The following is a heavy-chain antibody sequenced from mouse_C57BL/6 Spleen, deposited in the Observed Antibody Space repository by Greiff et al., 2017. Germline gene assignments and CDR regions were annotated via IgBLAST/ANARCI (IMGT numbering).Heavy chain of an antibody. V-gene: IGHV2-2*01. Sequence: VQLQQSGPGLVQPSQSLSITCTVSGFSLTSYGVHWVRQSPGKGLEWLGVIWSGGSTDYNAAFISRLSISKDNSKSQVFFKMNSLQADDTAIYYCARNEGNYYGSSFYFDYWGQGTTLTVSS. CDR2: IWSGGST. CDR3: ARNEGNYYGSSFYFDY. CDR1: GFSLTSYG. J-gene: IGHJ2*01. D-gene: IGHD1-1*01.